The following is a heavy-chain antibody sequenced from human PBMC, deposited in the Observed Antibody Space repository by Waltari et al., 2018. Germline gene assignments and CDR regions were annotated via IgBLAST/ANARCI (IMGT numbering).Heavy chain of an antibody. CDR1: GGTLSGFY. V-gene: IGHV4-34*02. CDR2: ISHSGYA. D-gene: IGHD3-3*01. Sequence: QVHLQQWGAGLLKPSETLSLTCGVYGGTLSGFYWSWIRQPPGKGLEGMGEISHSGYATYNPSLKSRVTMSLDTSKRQFSLTLYSMTAADTAVYYCASLLLDTPPGSYYYYMDVWGKGTTVTVSS. J-gene: IGHJ6*03. CDR3: ASLLLDTPPGSYYYYMDV.